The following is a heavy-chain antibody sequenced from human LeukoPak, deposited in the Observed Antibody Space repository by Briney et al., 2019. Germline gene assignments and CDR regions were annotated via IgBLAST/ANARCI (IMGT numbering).Heavy chain of an antibody. D-gene: IGHD2-2*01. Sequence: GASVNVSCKASGYAFTSYDINWVRQATGQGLEWMGWMNPNSGNTGYAQKFQGRVTMTRNTSISTAYMELSSLRSEDTAVYYCARGVVPAAYNNWFDPWGQGTLVTVSS. J-gene: IGHJ5*02. CDR1: GYAFTSYD. V-gene: IGHV1-8*01. CDR3: ARGVVPAAYNNWFDP. CDR2: MNPNSGNT.